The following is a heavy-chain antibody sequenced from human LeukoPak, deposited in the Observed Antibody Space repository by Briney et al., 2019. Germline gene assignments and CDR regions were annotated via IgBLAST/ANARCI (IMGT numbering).Heavy chain of an antibody. CDR2: ISAYNGNT. D-gene: IGHD2-15*01. CDR3: ARDNLAAIAGWGLDY. V-gene: IGHV1-18*03. CDR1: GYTFTSYG. J-gene: IGHJ4*02. Sequence: ASVKVSCKASGYTFTSYGISWVRQAPGEGVEWMGWISAYNGNTYYAPNLQGRVTMTTDTSTSTAYMELRSLRSDDMAVYYCARDNLAAIAGWGLDYWGQGTLVTVSS.